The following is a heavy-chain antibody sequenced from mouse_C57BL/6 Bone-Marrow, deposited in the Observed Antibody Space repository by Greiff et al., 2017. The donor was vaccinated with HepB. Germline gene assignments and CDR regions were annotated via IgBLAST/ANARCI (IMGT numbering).Heavy chain of an antibody. CDR3: ARDYYDYGWFAY. D-gene: IGHD2-4*01. CDR1: GYTFTSYG. Sequence: QVQLQQSGAELARPGASVKLSCKASGYTFTSYGIRWVKQRTGQGLEWIGVIYPRSGNTYYNEKFKGKATLTADKSSSTAYMELRSLTSEDSAVYCCARDYYDYGWFAYWGQGTLVTVSA. J-gene: IGHJ3*01. V-gene: IGHV1-81*01. CDR2: IYPRSGNT.